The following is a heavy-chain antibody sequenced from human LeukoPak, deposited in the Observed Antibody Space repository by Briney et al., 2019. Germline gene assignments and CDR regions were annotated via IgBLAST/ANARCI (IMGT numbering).Heavy chain of an antibody. Sequence: GGPLRLSCAASGFTFSNYSMNWVRQAPGEGLGWVSSISSSSSYIYYADSVKGRFTISRDNAKNSLYLQMNSLRAEDTAVYYCARDSLLSPATTAFRLRPYYYYMDVWGKGTTVTVSS. V-gene: IGHV3-21*01. CDR1: GFTFSNYS. D-gene: IGHD1-1*01. J-gene: IGHJ6*03. CDR3: ARDSLLSPATTAFRLRPYYYYMDV. CDR2: ISSSSSYI.